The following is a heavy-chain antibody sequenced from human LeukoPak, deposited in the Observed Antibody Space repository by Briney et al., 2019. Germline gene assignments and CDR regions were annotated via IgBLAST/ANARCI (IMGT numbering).Heavy chain of an antibody. CDR3: AKDIPFSSSWYGAFDI. J-gene: IGHJ3*02. D-gene: IGHD6-13*01. CDR1: GFTFDDYA. V-gene: IGHV3-9*01. CDR2: ISWNSGSI. Sequence: PGGSLRLSCAASGFTFDDYAMHWVRQAPGKGLEWVSGISWNSGSIGYADSVKGRFTISRDNAKNSLYLQMNSLRAEDTALYYCAKDIPFSSSWYGAFDIWGQGTMVTVSS.